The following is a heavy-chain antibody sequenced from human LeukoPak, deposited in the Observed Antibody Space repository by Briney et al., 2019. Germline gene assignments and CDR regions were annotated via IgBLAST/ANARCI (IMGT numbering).Heavy chain of an antibody. Sequence: RGSLRLSCAASGFTFSSYAMSWVRQAPGKGLEWVSGISGSGGSTYYADSVKGRFTISRDNSKKTLFMQMNSLRAEDTAVYYCANPAASASGGYWGQGTLVTVSS. CDR1: GFTFSSYA. CDR2: ISGSGGST. J-gene: IGHJ4*02. CDR3: ANPAASASGGY. D-gene: IGHD3-16*01. V-gene: IGHV3-23*01.